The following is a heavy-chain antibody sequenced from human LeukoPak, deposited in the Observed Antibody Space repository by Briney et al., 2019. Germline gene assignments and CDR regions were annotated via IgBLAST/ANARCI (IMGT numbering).Heavy chain of an antibody. D-gene: IGHD2-21*01. J-gene: IGHJ3*01. Sequence: GGSLRLSCAASAFTFSNAWMSWVRRAPGKGLEWVGHIKSQSHGGTTDYAAPVEGRFTISRDDSKNTLYLQMNSLMTEDTGVYYCATGIGQAFDLWGQGTMVTVSS. CDR2: IKSQSHGGTT. CDR1: AFTFSNAW. CDR3: ATGIGQAFDL. V-gene: IGHV3-15*01.